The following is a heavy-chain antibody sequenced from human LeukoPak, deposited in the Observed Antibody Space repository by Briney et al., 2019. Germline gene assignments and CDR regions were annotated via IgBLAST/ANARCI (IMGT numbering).Heavy chain of an antibody. J-gene: IGHJ6*02. CDR2: IHSSGKA. Sequence: PSETLSLTCTVSGGSISGYYWTWVRQPPGEGLEWIGQIHSSGKADYNPSLRSRITISVDTSKNQMSLKVTSVTAADTAVYYCARFGVDYDMDVWGQGTTVTVS. D-gene: IGHD3-16*01. V-gene: IGHV4-59*13. CDR3: ARFGVDYDMDV. CDR1: GGSISGYY.